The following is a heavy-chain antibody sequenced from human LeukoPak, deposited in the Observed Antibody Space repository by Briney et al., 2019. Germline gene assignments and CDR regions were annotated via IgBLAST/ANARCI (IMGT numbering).Heavy chain of an antibody. J-gene: IGHJ5*02. CDR3: ARHDTTSGTYYRRRTWFDP. D-gene: IGHD3-10*01. CDR1: GFTFSSYW. Sequence: PGGSLRLSCAASGFTFSSYWMSWVRQAPGKGLEWVANIKQDGSEKYYVDSVKGRFTISRDNAKNSLYLQMNSLRAEDTAVYYCARHDTTSGTYYRRRTWFDPWGQGTLVTVSS. CDR2: IKQDGSEK. V-gene: IGHV3-7*01.